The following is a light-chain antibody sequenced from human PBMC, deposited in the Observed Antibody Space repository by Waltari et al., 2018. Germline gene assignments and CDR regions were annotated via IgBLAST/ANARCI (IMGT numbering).Light chain of an antibody. CDR3: QSADSRGTLYV. Sequence: SHDLPPPSSVSVSPGQTATIPCSGETLPTPYLYLFQQRRGQAPVLVIYNDNKRPSGIPDRFSGSSSGTTATLTIAGVQAEDEADYYCQSADSRGTLYVFGPGTKVTVL. V-gene: IGLV3-25*03. CDR2: NDN. J-gene: IGLJ1*01. CDR1: TLPTPY.